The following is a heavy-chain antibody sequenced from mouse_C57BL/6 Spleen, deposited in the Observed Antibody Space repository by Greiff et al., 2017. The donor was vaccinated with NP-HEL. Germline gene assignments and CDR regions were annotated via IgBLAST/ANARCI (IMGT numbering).Heavy chain of an antibody. CDR3: AGSNYVSFAY. V-gene: IGHV1-76*01. Sequence: QVQLQQSGAELVRPGASVKLSCKASGYTFTDYYINWVKQRPGQGLEWIARIYPGSGNTYYNEKFKGKATLTAEKSSSTAYMQLSSLTSEDSAVYFCAGSNYVSFAYWGQGTLVAVSA. CDR1: GYTFTDYY. CDR2: IYPGSGNT. D-gene: IGHD2-5*01. J-gene: IGHJ3*01.